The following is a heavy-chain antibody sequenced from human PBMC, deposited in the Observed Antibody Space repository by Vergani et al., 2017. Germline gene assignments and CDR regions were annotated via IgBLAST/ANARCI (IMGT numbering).Heavy chain of an antibody. CDR2: IIPILGIA. J-gene: IGHJ6*02. CDR3: ARRKTVGYYYGMDV. V-gene: IGHV1-69*04. CDR1: GGTFSSYA. D-gene: IGHD4-23*01. Sequence: QVQLVQSGAEVKKPGSSVKVSCKASGGTFSSYAISWVRQAPGQGLEWMGRIIPILGIANYAQKFQGRVTITADKSTSTAYMELSSLRSEDTAVYDCARRKTVGYYYGMDVWGQGTTVTVSS.